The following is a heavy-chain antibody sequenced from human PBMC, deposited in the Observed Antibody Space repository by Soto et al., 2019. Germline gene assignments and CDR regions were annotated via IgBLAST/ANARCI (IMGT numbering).Heavy chain of an antibody. Sequence: QVQLVQSGAEVKKPGSSVKVSCKASGGTFSSYAISWVRQAPGQGLEWMGGIIPIFGTANYAQKFQGRVTITPDKSTSTAYMELGRLRSEDTAVYYCASGPLDPGSNWFDPWGQGTLVTVSS. J-gene: IGHJ5*02. CDR2: IIPIFGTA. CDR3: ASGPLDPGSNWFDP. D-gene: IGHD6-6*01. CDR1: GGTFSSYA. V-gene: IGHV1-69*06.